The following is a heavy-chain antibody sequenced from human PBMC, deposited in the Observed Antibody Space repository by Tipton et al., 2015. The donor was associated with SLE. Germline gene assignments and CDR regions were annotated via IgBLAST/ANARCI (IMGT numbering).Heavy chain of an antibody. Sequence: TLSLTCAVYGGSFSGYYWTWIRQPPGKGLEWIGEINHSGNTNFNSSLKSRVTISVDTSRNQFSLKLTSVTAADTAVYFCARVPLGQRQTGYWYFDLWGRGTLVTVS. D-gene: IGHD1/OR15-1a*01. CDR2: INHSGNT. CDR3: ARVPLGQRQTGYWYFDL. CDR1: GGSFSGYY. V-gene: IGHV4-34*01. J-gene: IGHJ2*01.